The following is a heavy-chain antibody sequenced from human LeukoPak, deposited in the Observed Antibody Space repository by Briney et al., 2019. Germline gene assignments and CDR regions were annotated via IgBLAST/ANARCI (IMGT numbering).Heavy chain of an antibody. Sequence: SETLSLTCTVSGGSISSYYWSWIRQPPGKGLEWIGYIYYSGSTNYNPSLKSRVTISVDTSKNQFPLKLSSVTPADTAVYYCARHRGYGQLEFDYWGQGTLVTASS. CDR3: ARHRGYGQLEFDY. V-gene: IGHV4-59*08. CDR1: GGSISSYY. CDR2: IYYSGST. J-gene: IGHJ4*02. D-gene: IGHD6-25*01.